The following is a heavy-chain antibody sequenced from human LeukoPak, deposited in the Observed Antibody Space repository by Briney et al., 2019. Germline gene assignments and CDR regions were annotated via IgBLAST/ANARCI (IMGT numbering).Heavy chain of an antibody. CDR2: ISHGGST. D-gene: IGHD3-10*01. CDR3: ARTREPYYYGSGSYYA. J-gene: IGHJ5*02. V-gene: IGHV4-34*01. CDR1: GGSFSGYF. Sequence: SETLSLTCSVYGGSFSGYFWSWIRQPPGKGLEWIGEISHGGSTIYDPSLKSRITISVDTSKNQFSLRLNSVTAADTAVYYCARTREPYYYGSGSYYAWGQGTLVTVSS.